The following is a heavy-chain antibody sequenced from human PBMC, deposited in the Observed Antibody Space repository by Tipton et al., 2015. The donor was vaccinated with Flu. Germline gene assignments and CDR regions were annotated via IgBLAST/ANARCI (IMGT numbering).Heavy chain of an antibody. CDR2: INHSGST. J-gene: IGHJ4*02. Sequence: GLVKPSETLSLTCAVYGGSFSGYYWSWIRQPPGKGLAWIGEINHSGSTNYNPSLKSRVTISVDTSKNQFSLKLSSVTAADTAVYYCARVGSAAAGTNWGQGTLVTVSS. V-gene: IGHV4-34*01. CDR1: GGSFSGYY. D-gene: IGHD6-13*01. CDR3: ARVGSAAAGTN.